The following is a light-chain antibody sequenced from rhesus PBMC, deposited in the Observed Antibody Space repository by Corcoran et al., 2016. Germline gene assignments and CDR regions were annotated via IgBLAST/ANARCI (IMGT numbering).Light chain of an antibody. CDR2: VVT. Sequence: QAALTQPPSVSGSDGQSVTISCTGTSSDIGNYTSVSWYQQRPGKAPEVIIYVVTERPSGVSDRFSASKSGNTASLTISGRQAEDEADYYCCSYAGSDTSIFGGGTRLTVL. CDR3: CSYAGSDTSI. V-gene: IGLV2-32*01. CDR1: SSDIGNYTS. J-gene: IGLJ1*01.